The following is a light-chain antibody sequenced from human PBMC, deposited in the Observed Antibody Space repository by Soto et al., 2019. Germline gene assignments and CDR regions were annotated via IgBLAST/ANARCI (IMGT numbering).Light chain of an antibody. CDR1: QSVSTN. J-gene: IGKJ2*01. Sequence: EIVMTQSPATLSVSPGEGATLSCRASQSVSTNLAWYQQKPGQAPSLLIYGASTRATGGPAGFSGSGSGTEFTLTISSLQSEDFAVYYCQQYNDWPHTFGQGTKLEI. CDR3: QQYNDWPHT. CDR2: GAS. V-gene: IGKV3-15*01.